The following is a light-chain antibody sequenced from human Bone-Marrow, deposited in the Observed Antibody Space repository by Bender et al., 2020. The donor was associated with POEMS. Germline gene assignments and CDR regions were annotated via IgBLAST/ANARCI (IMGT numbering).Light chain of an antibody. Sequence: SYELAQPPSVSVSPGQTATIPCSGDALPNQYAYWYQQKPGQAPVLLMYTDSERPSGIPERFSGSSSGTTVTLTISGVQAEDEADYYCQSTDSSGSYHFGGGTKVTVL. CDR1: ALPNQY. CDR2: TDS. CDR3: QSTDSSGSYH. J-gene: IGLJ2*01. V-gene: IGLV3-25*03.